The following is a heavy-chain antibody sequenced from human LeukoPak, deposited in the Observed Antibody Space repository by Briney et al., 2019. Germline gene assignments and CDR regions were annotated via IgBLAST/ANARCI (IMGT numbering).Heavy chain of an antibody. CDR1: GFTVSNNY. CDR3: ARDNDLLRYFDWPLDY. J-gene: IGHJ4*02. V-gene: IGHV3-53*01. D-gene: IGHD3-9*01. Sequence: GGSLRLSCAASGFTVSNNYMSWVRQAPGKGLEWVSIIYSGGSTYYADSVKGRFTISRDNSKNTLYLQMNSLRAEDTAVYYCARDNDLLRYFDWPLDYWGQGALVTVSS. CDR2: IYSGGST.